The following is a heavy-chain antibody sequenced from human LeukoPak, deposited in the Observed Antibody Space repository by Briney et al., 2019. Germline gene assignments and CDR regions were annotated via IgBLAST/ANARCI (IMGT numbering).Heavy chain of an antibody. J-gene: IGHJ5*02. CDR3: AKGPEQWLTHNWFDP. CDR1: GFTFSSYS. V-gene: IGHV3-21*01. Sequence: PGGSLRLSCAASGFTFSSYSMNWVRQAPGKGLEWVSSISSSSSYIYYADSVKGRFTISRDNAKNSLYLQMNSLRVEDTAVYYCAKGPEQWLTHNWFDPWGLGTLVTVSS. D-gene: IGHD6-19*01. CDR2: ISSSSSYI.